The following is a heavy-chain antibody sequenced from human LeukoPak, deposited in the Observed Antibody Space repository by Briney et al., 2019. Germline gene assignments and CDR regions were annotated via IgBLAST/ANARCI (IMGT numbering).Heavy chain of an antibody. J-gene: IGHJ4*02. D-gene: IGHD2-15*01. Sequence: PSETLSLTCTVSGGSISSYYWSWIRQPPGKGLEWIGYIYYSGSTNYNPSLKSRVTISVDTSKNQFSLKLSSVTAADTAVYYCARADCSGIRCYPFDYWGQGTLVTVSS. CDR3: ARADCSGIRCYPFDY. V-gene: IGHV4-59*01. CDR1: GGSISSYY. CDR2: IYYSGST.